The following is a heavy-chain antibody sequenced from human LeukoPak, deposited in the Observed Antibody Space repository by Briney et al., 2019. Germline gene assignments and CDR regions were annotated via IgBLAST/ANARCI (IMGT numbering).Heavy chain of an antibody. Sequence: PSETLSLTCSVSGGSISSSGYYWGWIRQPPGKGLEWIGSIYYSGSTHYNPSLESRVTISVDTSKNQFSLKLSSVTAADTAVYYCASPRYNWGQGTLVTVSS. CDR2: IYYSGST. D-gene: IGHD5-24*01. CDR1: GGSISSSGYY. J-gene: IGHJ4*02. CDR3: ASPRYN. V-gene: IGHV4-39*01.